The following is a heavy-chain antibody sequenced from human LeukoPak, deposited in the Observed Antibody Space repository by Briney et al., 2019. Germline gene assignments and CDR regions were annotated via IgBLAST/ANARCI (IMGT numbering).Heavy chain of an antibody. CDR3: ASARGVVVGARYFDY. D-gene: IGHD2-15*01. J-gene: IGHJ4*02. CDR2: MSPNSGNT. CDR1: GYTFTSYD. V-gene: IGHV1-8*01. Sequence: ALVKVSCKASGYTFTSYDINWVRQATGQGLEWMGWMSPNSGNTGYAQKFQGRVTMTRNTSISTAYMELSSLRSEDTAVYYCASARGVVVGARYFDYWGQGTLVTVSS.